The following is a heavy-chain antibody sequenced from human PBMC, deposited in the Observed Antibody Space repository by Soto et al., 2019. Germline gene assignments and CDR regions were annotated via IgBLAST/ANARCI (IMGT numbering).Heavy chain of an antibody. V-gene: IGHV3-21*01. D-gene: IGHD6-13*01. CDR3: ARDPYSRHNWFDP. Sequence: GSLRLSCAASGFTFSSYSMNWVRQAPGKGLEWVSSISSSSSYIYYADSVKGRFTISRDNAKNSLYLQMNSLRAEDTAVYYCARDPYSRHNWFDPWGQGTLVTVSS. CDR2: ISSSSSYI. CDR1: GFTFSSYS. J-gene: IGHJ5*02.